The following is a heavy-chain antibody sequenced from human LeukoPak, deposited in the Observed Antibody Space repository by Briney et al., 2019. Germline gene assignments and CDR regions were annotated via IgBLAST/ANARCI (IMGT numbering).Heavy chain of an antibody. D-gene: IGHD2-2*01. Sequence: SETLSLTCAVYGGSFSGCYWGWIRQPPGKGLEWIGEINHSGSTNYNPSLKSRVTISVDTSKNQFSLKLSSVTAADTAVYYCARGLVVVVPAAISYYYYYGMDVWGQGTTVTVSS. CDR3: ARGLVVVVPAAISYYYYYGMDV. V-gene: IGHV4-34*01. CDR1: GGSFSGCY. CDR2: INHSGST. J-gene: IGHJ6*02.